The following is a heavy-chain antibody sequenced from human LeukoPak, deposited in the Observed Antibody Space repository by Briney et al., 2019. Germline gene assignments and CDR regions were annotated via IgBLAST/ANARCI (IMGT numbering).Heavy chain of an antibody. J-gene: IGHJ2*01. D-gene: IGHD4-17*01. CDR2: IYYSGST. CDR1: VGSISSSSYY. Sequence: SETLSLTCTGSVGSISSSSYYWGWIRQPPGKGLEWIGSIYYSGSTYYNPSLKSRVTISVDTSKNQFSLKLSSVTAADTAVYYCARFGTTVRYFDLWGRGTLVTVSS. V-gene: IGHV4-39*01. CDR3: ARFGTTVRYFDL.